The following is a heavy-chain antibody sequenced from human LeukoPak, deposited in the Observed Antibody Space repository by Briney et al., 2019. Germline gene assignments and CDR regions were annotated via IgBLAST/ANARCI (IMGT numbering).Heavy chain of an antibody. D-gene: IGHD2-2*01. CDR3: ARGYDQLAYNWFDP. CDR2: ISYDASNK. J-gene: IGHJ5*02. V-gene: IGHV3-30-3*01. CDR1: GFTFSSYA. Sequence: PGGSLRLSCAASGFTFSSYAMHWVRQAPGKGLEWVAVISYDASNKYYADSVKGRFTISRDNAKNSLYLQMNSLRDEDTAVYYCARGYDQLAYNWFDPWGQGTLVTVSS.